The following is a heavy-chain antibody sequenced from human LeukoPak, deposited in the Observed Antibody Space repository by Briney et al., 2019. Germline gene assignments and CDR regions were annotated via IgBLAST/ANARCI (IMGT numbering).Heavy chain of an antibody. CDR3: ARAALGYGDYEVYYYYMDV. CDR1: GGSFSGYY. D-gene: IGHD4-17*01. Sequence: SETLSLTCAVYGGSFSGYYWSWIRQPPGKGLEWIGEINHSGSTNYNPSLKSRVTISVDTSKNQFSLKLSSVTAADTAVYYCARAALGYGDYEVYYYYMDVWGKGTTVTVSS. CDR2: INHSGST. J-gene: IGHJ6*03. V-gene: IGHV4-34*01.